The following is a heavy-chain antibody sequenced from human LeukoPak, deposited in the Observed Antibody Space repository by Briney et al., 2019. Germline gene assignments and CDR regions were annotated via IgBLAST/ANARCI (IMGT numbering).Heavy chain of an antibody. CDR1: GFTFSSYW. CDR2: IKQDGSEK. D-gene: IGHD6-19*01. J-gene: IGHJ3*02. V-gene: IGHV3-7*03. CDR3: AKGYAVAGFAFDI. Sequence: GGSLRLSCAASGFTFSSYWMSWVRQAPGKGLEWVANIKQDGSEKYYVDSVKGRFTISRDNAKNSLYLQMNSLRAEDTALYYCAKGYAVAGFAFDIWGQGTMVTVSS.